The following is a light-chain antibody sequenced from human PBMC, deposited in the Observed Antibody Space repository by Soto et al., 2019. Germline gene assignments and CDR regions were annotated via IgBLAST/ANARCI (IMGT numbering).Light chain of an antibody. V-gene: IGLV8-61*01. J-gene: IGLJ2*01. CDR2: NTY. Sequence: QAVVTQEPSFSVSPGGTVTLTCGLSSGSVSTSYYPAWYQQAPGQAPRTLIYNTYTRSSGVPDRFSGSILGTKAALTITGAQADYESDYYCVLYMGSGTWVFGGGTKLTVL. CDR1: SGSVSTSYY. CDR3: VLYMGSGTWV.